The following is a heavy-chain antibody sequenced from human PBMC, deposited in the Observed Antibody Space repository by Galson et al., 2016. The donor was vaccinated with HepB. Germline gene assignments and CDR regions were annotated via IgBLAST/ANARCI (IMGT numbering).Heavy chain of an antibody. D-gene: IGHD5-12*01. CDR1: GFTFSAYS. CDR3: AKWGGYGDS. Sequence: SLRLSCAASGFTFSAYSITWVRQTPARGLEWVSGITGSGGSTYYADSVKDRFTISRDNSKNTVFLQMNSLRGEDAATYYCAKWGGYGDSWGQGTLVTVSS. V-gene: IGHV3-23*01. J-gene: IGHJ4*02. CDR2: ITGSGGST.